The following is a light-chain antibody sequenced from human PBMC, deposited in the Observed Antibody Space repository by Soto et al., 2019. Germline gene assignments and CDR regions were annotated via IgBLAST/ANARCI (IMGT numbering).Light chain of an antibody. Sequence: DIQMSHSPPSLSASVGERVTITCRASQSISSYLNWYQQKPGKAPKLLIYAASSLQSGVPSRFSGSGSGTDFTLTINSLQPEDFATYYCQQSYSAPRTFGQGTKVDIK. CDR3: QQSYSAPRT. CDR1: QSISSY. J-gene: IGKJ1*01. CDR2: AAS. V-gene: IGKV1-39*01.